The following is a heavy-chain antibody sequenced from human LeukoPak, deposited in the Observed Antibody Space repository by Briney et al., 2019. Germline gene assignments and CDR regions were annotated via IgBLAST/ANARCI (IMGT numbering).Heavy chain of an antibody. J-gene: IGHJ4*02. CDR3: ARGTTWSFDY. CDR1: GFTFSSSW. V-gene: IGHV3-74*01. Sequence: SGGSLRLSCAASGFTFSSSWVFWVRQAPGKGLVWVSYIKGDGTTTTYADSVKGRFTISRDNAKNTLYLQMNSLRAEDTAVYYCARGTTWSFDYWGQGTLVTVSS. D-gene: IGHD2/OR15-2a*01. CDR2: IKGDGTTT.